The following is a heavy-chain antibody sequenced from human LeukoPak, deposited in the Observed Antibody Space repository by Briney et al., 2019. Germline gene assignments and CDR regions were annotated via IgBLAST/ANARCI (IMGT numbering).Heavy chain of an antibody. D-gene: IGHD2-2*02. J-gene: IGHJ5*02. Sequence: GASVKVSCKASGGTFSSYAISWVRQAPGQGLEWMGGIIPIFGTANYAQKFQGRVMITTDESTSTAYMELSSLRSEDTAVYYCARDNPYCSSTSCYTDGPYNWFDPWGQGTLVTVSS. V-gene: IGHV1-69*05. CDR3: ARDNPYCSSTSCYTDGPYNWFDP. CDR1: GGTFSSYA. CDR2: IIPIFGTA.